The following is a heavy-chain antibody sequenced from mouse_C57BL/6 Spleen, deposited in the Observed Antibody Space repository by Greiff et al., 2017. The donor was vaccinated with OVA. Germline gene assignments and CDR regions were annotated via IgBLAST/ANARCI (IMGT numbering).Heavy chain of an antibody. CDR2: IYPGSGTT. Sequence: QVQLQQSGAELVRPGASVKLSCKASGYTFTDYYINWVKQRPGQGLEWIARIYPGSGTTYYNEKFKGKATLTAEKSSSTAYMQLSSLTSEDSAVYFCARRGVTGPSFDVWGTGTTVTVSS. D-gene: IGHD2-2*01. CDR3: ARRGVTGPSFDV. J-gene: IGHJ1*03. CDR1: GYTFTDYY. V-gene: IGHV1-76*01.